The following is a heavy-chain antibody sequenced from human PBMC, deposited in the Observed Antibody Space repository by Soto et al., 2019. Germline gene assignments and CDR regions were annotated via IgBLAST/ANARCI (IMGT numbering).Heavy chain of an antibody. Sequence: GGSLRLSCAASGFTFSSYAMSWVRQAPGKGLEWVSAISGSGGSTYYADSVKGRFTTSRDNSKNTLYLQMNSLRAEDTAVYYCAKDRLMATTGIEGYYWGQGTLVTVSS. J-gene: IGHJ4*02. CDR3: AKDRLMATTGIEGYY. CDR1: GFTFSSYA. V-gene: IGHV3-23*01. CDR2: ISGSGGST. D-gene: IGHD1-1*01.